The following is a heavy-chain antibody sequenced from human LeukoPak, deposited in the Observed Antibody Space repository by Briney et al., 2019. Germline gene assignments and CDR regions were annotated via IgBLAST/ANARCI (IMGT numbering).Heavy chain of an antibody. CDR3: ANLEYYDYVWGSYRPPLDY. CDR1: GFSFEAYG. Sequence: GRSLRLSCAASGFSFEAYGMYWVRQAPGKGLEWVSGITWNSDDMAHADSVKGRFTISRDNSKNTLYLQMNSLRAEDTAVYYCANLEYYDYVWGSYRPPLDYWGQGTLVTVSS. D-gene: IGHD3-16*02. V-gene: IGHV3-9*01. J-gene: IGHJ4*02. CDR2: ITWNSDDM.